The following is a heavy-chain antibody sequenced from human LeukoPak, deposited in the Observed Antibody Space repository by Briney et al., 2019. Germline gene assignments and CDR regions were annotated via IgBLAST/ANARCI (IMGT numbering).Heavy chain of an antibody. CDR1: AGSISGFNGY. CDR3: ASPTFVVVPAAMRDAFDI. D-gene: IGHD2-2*01. CDR2: IYYSGTT. J-gene: IGHJ3*02. Sequence: SETLSLTCTVSAGSISGFNGYWAWIRQPPGKGLEWIGSIYYSGTTNYKPSLQSRVTISVDTSKNQFSLKLSSVTAADTAVYYCASPTFVVVPAAMRDAFDIWGQGTMVTVSS. V-gene: IGHV4-39*01.